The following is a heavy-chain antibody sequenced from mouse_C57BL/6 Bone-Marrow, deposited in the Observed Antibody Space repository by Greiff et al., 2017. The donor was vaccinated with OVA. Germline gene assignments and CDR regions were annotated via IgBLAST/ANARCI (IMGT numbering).Heavy chain of an antibody. CDR1: GYSITSDY. V-gene: IGHV3-8*01. J-gene: IGHJ1*03. CDR3: ARDYDYDDGRYWYFDV. CDR2: ISYSGST. D-gene: IGHD2-4*01. Sequence: DVKLQESGPGLAKPSQTLSLTCSVTGYSITSDYWNWIRKFPGNKLEYMGYISYSGSTYYNPSLKSRISITRDTSKNQYYLQLNSVTTEDTATYYCARDYDYDDGRYWYFDVWGTGTTVTVSS.